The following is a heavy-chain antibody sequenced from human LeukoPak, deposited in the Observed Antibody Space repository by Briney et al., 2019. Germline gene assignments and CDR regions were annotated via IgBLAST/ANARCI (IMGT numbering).Heavy chain of an antibody. CDR3: ALGYCSGGSCYRATFFGY. D-gene: IGHD2-15*01. CDR2: IYHSGST. CDR1: GYSISSGYY. J-gene: IGHJ4*02. V-gene: IGHV4-38-2*02. Sequence: PSETLSLTCTVSGYSISSGYYWGWIRQPPGKGLEWIGSIYHSGSTYYNPSLKSRVTISVDTSKNQFSLKLSSVTAADTAVYYCALGYCSGGSCYRATFFGYWGQGTLVTVSS.